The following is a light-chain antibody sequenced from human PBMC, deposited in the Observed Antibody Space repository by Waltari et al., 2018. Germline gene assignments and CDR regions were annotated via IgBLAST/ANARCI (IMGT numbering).Light chain of an antibody. J-gene: IGLJ2*01. CDR3: QSYDTSLSVV. CDR2: GTS. Sequence: QPVLTQPPSVSGAPGQRVSLSCTGSGSNLGAGYDVDWYQQHPGKAPKLLIYGTSTRPPGVPDRFFGSQSGTSASLAITALQAEDEAEYYCQSYDTSLSVVFGGGTKLTVL. V-gene: IGLV1-40*01. CDR1: GSNLGAGYD.